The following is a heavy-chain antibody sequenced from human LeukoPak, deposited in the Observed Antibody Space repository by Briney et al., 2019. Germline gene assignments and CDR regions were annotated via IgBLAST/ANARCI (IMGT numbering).Heavy chain of an antibody. V-gene: IGHV5-51*01. Sequence: GESLQISCKGSGYNFNTYWVAWVRQLPGKGLEWMGIIRPMNSDVRYSPSFQGQVAISADRSINTAYLQWSSLTASDTAMYYCASRPFETTVVPWDFYWGQGTQVTVSS. CDR3: ASRPFETTVVPWDFY. J-gene: IGHJ4*02. D-gene: IGHD4-17*01. CDR2: IRPMNSDV. CDR1: GYNFNTYW.